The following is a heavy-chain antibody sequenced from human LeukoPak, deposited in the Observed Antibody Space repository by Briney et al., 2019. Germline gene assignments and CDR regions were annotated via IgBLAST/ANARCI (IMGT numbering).Heavy chain of an antibody. CDR2: VYYGGSA. Sequence: SETLSLTCTVSGDAISSHYWSWIRQPPGTGLEWIGYVYYGGSAHYNPSLKTRVTISVDTSKNQFSLRLSSVTAADTAVYYCARHLDYGGNSGYFDYWGQGTLVTVSS. CDR1: GDAISSHY. CDR3: ARHLDYGGNSGYFDY. D-gene: IGHD4-23*01. V-gene: IGHV4-59*08. J-gene: IGHJ4*02.